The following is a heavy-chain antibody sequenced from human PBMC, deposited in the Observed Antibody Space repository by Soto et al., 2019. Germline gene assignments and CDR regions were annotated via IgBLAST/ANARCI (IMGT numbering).Heavy chain of an antibody. CDR3: ARACGGDCYSYYFDY. D-gene: IGHD2-21*02. V-gene: IGHV3-21*01. CDR1: GFTFSSYS. CDR2: ISSSSSYI. Sequence: GGSLRLSCAASGFTFSSYSMNWVRQAPGKGLEWVSSISSSSSYIYYADSVKGRFTISRDNAKNSLYLQMNSLRAEDTAVYYCARACGGDCYSYYFDYWGQGTLVTVSS. J-gene: IGHJ4*02.